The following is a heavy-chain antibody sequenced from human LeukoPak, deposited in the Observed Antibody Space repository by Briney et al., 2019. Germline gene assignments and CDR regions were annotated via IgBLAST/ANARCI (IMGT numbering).Heavy chain of an antibody. CDR1: GFTFSTYW. D-gene: IGHD5-24*01. J-gene: IGHJ4*01. CDR3: ANGDGFDY. V-gene: IGHV3-7*01. Sequence: GGSLILSCATSGFTFSTYWMSWVRQAPGKGLEWVANIKQDGSEKYYVDSVKGRFTISRDNTKNSLYLQMNSLRAEDTVVYYCANGDGFDYWGQGTLVTVSS. CDR2: IKQDGSEK.